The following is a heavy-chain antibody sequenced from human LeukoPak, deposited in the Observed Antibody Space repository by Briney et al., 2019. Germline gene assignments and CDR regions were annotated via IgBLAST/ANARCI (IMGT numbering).Heavy chain of an antibody. J-gene: IGHJ3*02. CDR2: IGTYNGNT. CDR3: VREWDHTRMTFDI. V-gene: IGHV1-18*01. Sequence: GASVKVSCKASGYTFINYAISWVRQAPGQGLEWMGWIGTYNGNTKYAQEFQGRVTMTTDTSTSTGYMELRNLRSDDTAVNFCVREWDHTRMTFDIWGQGTMVTVSS. D-gene: IGHD1-26*01. CDR1: GYTFINYA.